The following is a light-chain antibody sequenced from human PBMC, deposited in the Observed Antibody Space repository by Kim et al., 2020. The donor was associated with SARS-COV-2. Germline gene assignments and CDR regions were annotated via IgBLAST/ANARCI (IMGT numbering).Light chain of an antibody. CDR3: QAWDSSTWV. CDR2: RDN. Sequence: SVSPGQTASLTCSGDKLGDKYACWYQQKPGQSPVLVIYRDNQRPSGIPERFSGSNSGNTATLTISGTQAMDEADYYCQAWDSSTWVFGGGTQLTVL. CDR1: KLGDKY. J-gene: IGLJ3*02. V-gene: IGLV3-1*01.